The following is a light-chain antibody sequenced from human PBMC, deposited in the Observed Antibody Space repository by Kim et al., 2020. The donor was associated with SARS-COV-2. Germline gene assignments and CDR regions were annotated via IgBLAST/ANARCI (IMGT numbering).Light chain of an antibody. V-gene: IGKV1-39*01. CDR2: AAS. J-gene: IGKJ1*01. CDR1: GTIDNY. Sequence: ASVGDRVTITCRASGTIDNYLNWYQQKPGKAPRLLIYAASDLQSGVPSRFSGSGSGTDFTLSISSLQPEDFATYYCQQSYIMPRTFGQGTKVDIK. CDR3: QQSYIMPRT.